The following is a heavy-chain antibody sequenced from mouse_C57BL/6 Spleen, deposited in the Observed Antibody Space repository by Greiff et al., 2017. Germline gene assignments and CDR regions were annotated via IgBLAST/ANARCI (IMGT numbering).Heavy chain of an antibody. CDR2: IYPRSGNT. V-gene: IGHV1-81*01. CDR3: ARRLRPDAMDY. D-gene: IGHD2-4*01. J-gene: IGHJ4*01. Sequence: QVQLQQSGAELARPGASVKLSCKASGYTFTSYGISWVKQRTGQGLEWIGEIYPRSGNTYYNEKFKGKATLTADKSSSPAYMELRSLTSEDSAVYFCARRLRPDAMDYWGQGTSVTVSS. CDR1: GYTFTSYG.